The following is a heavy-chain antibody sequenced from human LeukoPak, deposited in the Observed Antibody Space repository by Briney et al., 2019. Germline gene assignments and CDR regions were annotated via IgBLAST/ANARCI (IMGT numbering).Heavy chain of an antibody. CDR1: GFTFENSA. D-gene: IGHD3-10*01. Sequence: GRSLRLSCAASGFTFENSAMHWVRQAPGKGLEWVSGISWNSGDLIYADSVKGRFTISRDNAKNSLCLQMNSLRLEDMALYYCARRSGDRAFDIWGQGTMVTVSS. V-gene: IGHV3-9*03. CDR2: ISWNSGDL. CDR3: ARRSGDRAFDI. J-gene: IGHJ3*02.